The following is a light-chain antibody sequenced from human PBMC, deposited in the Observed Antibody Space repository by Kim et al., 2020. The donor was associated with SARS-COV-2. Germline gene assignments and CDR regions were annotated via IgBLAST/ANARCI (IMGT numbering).Light chain of an antibody. Sequence: QSITISCTGTSSDIGAYNFVSWYQQHPGKAPKLMIYVVTERPSGVSNRFSASKSGNTASLTISGLQTADEADYYCSSFTTSSTYVFGTGTKVTVL. J-gene: IGLJ1*01. CDR1: SSDIGAYNF. CDR3: SSFTTSSTYV. V-gene: IGLV2-14*03. CDR2: VVT.